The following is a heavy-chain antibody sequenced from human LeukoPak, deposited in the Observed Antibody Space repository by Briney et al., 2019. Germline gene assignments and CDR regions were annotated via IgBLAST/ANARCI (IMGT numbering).Heavy chain of an antibody. CDR2: ISSSGSGGNT. CDR1: GFICSDYA. D-gene: IGHD1-26*01. V-gene: IGHV3-23*01. CDR3: AKDRTVGASYWYFDL. Sequence: PGGSLRLSCTASGFICSDYAMSWARQAPGKGLEWVAGISSSGSGGNTYYADSVKGRFTISRDTSKNILFLQMYTLRAEDTAIYYCAKDRTVGASYWYFDLWGRGTLVTVSS. J-gene: IGHJ2*01.